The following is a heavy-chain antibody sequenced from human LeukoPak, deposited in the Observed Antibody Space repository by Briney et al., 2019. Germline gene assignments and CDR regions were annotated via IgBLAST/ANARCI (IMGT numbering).Heavy chain of an antibody. CDR2: FYPGDSDT. CDR1: GYSFTSYW. J-gene: IGHJ6*02. D-gene: IGHD2-2*01. V-gene: IGHV5-51*01. CDR3: ARHYCSSTSCYPRYYYGMDV. Sequence: GESLKISCKGSGYSFTSYWIGWVRPMPGKGLGWIGIFYPGDSDTRYSPSFQGQVTISADKSISTAYLQWSSLKASDTAMYYCARHYCSSTSCYPRYYYGMDVWGQGTTVTVSS.